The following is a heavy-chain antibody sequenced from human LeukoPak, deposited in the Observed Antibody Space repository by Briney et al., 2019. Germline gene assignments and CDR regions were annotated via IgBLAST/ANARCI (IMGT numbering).Heavy chain of an antibody. CDR1: GGSISSSSYY. CDR3: ASIPYYYDTPFYYYMDV. V-gene: IGHV4-39*01. J-gene: IGHJ6*03. D-gene: IGHD3-22*01. CDR2: IYYSGST. Sequence: SETLSLTCTVSGGSISSSSYYWGWIRQPPGKGLEWIGSIYYSGSTYYNPSLESRVTISVDTSKNQFSLKLSSVTAADTAVYYCASIPYYYDTPFYYYMDVWGKGTTVTVSS.